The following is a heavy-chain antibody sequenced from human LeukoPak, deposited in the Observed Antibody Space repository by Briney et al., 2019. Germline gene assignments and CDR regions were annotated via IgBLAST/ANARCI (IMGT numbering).Heavy chain of an antibody. CDR1: GGSISSGGYY. Sequence: SETLSLTCTVSGGSISSGGYYWSWIRQHPGKGLEWIRCIYYSGSTYYNPPLKSRVTISVDTSKNQFSLNLSSVTAADTAVYYCARATPYPYCSSTSCDSYYYYYYMDVWGKGTTVTVSS. CDR3: ARATPYPYCSSTSCDSYYYYYYMDV. D-gene: IGHD2-2*02. V-gene: IGHV4-31*03. J-gene: IGHJ6*03. CDR2: IYYSGST.